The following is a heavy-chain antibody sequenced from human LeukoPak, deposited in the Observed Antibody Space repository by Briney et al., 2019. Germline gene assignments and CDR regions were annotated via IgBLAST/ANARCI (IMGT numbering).Heavy chain of an antibody. CDR1: GYTFTGYY. D-gene: IGHD3-22*01. J-gene: IGHJ5*02. Sequence: ASVKVSCKASGYTFTGYYMHWVRQAPGQGLEWMGWINPNSGGTNYAQKFQGRVTMTRDTSISTAYMELSRLRSDDTAVYCCARGNFWVVITPNWFDPWGQGTLVTVSS. CDR2: INPNSGGT. CDR3: ARGNFWVVITPNWFDP. V-gene: IGHV1-2*02.